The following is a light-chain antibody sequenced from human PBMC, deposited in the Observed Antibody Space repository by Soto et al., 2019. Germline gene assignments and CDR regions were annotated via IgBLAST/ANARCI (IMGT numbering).Light chain of an antibody. CDR1: SSNIGAGYD. CDR3: QSYDSSLSGLV. Sequence: VLTQPPSVSGAPGQRVTISCTGSSSNIGAGYDVHWYQQLPGTAPKLLIYGNSNRPSGVPDRFSGSKSGTSASLAITGLQAEDEADYYCQSYDSSLSGLVFGTGTKVTVL. CDR2: GNS. J-gene: IGLJ1*01. V-gene: IGLV1-40*01.